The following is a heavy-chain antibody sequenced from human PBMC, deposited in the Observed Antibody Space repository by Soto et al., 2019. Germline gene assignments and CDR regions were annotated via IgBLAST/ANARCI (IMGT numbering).Heavy chain of an antibody. CDR2: INHSGST. Sequence: QVQLQQWGAGLLKPSETLSLTCAVYGGSFSGYYWSWIRQPPGKGLEWIGEINHSGSTNYNPSLKSRVTISVDTSKNQFSLKLSSVTAADTAVYYCARGGNSSGWYSCAFDIWGQGTMVTVSS. J-gene: IGHJ3*02. V-gene: IGHV4-34*01. CDR3: ARGGNSSGWYSCAFDI. D-gene: IGHD6-19*01. CDR1: GGSFSGYY.